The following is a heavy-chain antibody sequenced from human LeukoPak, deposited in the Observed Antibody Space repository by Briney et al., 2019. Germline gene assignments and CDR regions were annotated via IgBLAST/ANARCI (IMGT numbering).Heavy chain of an antibody. V-gene: IGHV3-23*01. CDR1: GVTFTTYA. D-gene: IGHD2-15*01. CDR3: AKASAGTCSGARCYYFDS. J-gene: IGHJ4*02. CDR2: SSGSVDTT. Sequence: GGSLRLSCAASGVTFTTYAMSWVRQTPGKGLEWVSTSSGSVDTTYHADSVKGRFTISRDNSKNTVYLQMNSLRAEDTAVYYCAKASAGTCSGARCYYFDSWGQGTPVTVSS.